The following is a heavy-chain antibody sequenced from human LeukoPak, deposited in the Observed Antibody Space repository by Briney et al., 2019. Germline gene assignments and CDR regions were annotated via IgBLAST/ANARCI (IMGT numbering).Heavy chain of an antibody. CDR2: IYSGDRT. CDR1: GLSVRGSY. V-gene: IGHV3-53*01. Sequence: GGSLRLSCVASGLSVRGSYMSWVRQAPGKGLEWVSVIYSGDRTYYADSVKGRFTISRDTSKNTLYLQMNTLRADDTAIYYCTRDLTGTTWSENDYWGQGTLVTISS. CDR3: TRDLTGTTWSENDY. J-gene: IGHJ4*02. D-gene: IGHD6-13*01.